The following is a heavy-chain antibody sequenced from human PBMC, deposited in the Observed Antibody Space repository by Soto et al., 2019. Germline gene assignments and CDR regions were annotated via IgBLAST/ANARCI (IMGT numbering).Heavy chain of an antibody. J-gene: IGHJ4*02. CDR3: AKTSSVTLADY. D-gene: IGHD2-21*02. Sequence: PGGSLRLSCAASGFTFSSYGMHWVRQAPGKGLEWVAVISYDGSNKYYADSVKGRFTISGDNSKNTLYLQMNSLRAEDTAVYYCAKTSSVTLADYWGQGTLVTVSS. CDR1: GFTFSSYG. V-gene: IGHV3-30*18. CDR2: ISYDGSNK.